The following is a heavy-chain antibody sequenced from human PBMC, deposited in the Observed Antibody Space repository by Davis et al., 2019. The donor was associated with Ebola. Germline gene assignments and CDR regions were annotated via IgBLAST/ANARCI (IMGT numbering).Heavy chain of an antibody. J-gene: IGHJ4*02. V-gene: IGHV1-18*04. Sequence: ASVKVSCKASGYIFTSYGFSWVRQAPGQGLEWMGWISVYNGNKIYAQQFQDRITMTTDTSTSTAYMELRSLRSEDTAVYYCARAQFPTTSDHWGQGTLVTVSS. CDR3: ARAQFPTTSDH. CDR1: GYIFTSYG. CDR2: ISVYNGNK. D-gene: IGHD1-1*01.